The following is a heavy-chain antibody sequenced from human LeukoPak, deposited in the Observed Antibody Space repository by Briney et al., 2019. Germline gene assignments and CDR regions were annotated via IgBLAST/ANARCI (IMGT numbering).Heavy chain of an antibody. Sequence: ASVKVSCKASGYTFTSYGISWVRQAPGQGLEWMGWIIPILGIANYAQKFQGRVTITADKSTSTAYMELSSLRSEDTAVYYCARIPDDFWSGYYTGFDYWGQGTLVTVSS. CDR1: GYTFTSYG. CDR2: IIPILGIA. D-gene: IGHD3-3*01. V-gene: IGHV1-69*10. CDR3: ARIPDDFWSGYYTGFDY. J-gene: IGHJ4*02.